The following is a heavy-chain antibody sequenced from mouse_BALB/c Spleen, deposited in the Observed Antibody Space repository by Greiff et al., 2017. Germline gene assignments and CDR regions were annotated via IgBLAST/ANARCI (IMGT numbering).Heavy chain of an antibody. J-gene: IGHJ4*01. CDR1: GYSITSDYA. Sequence: EVKLMESGPGLVKPSQSLSLTCTVTGYSITSDYAWNWIRQFPGNKLEWMGYISYSGSTSYNPSLKSRISITRDTSKNQFFLQLNSVTTEDTATYYCASYYGNYYYAMDYWGQGTSVTVSS. CDR2: ISYSGST. V-gene: IGHV3-2*02. D-gene: IGHD2-1*01. CDR3: ASYYGNYYYAMDY.